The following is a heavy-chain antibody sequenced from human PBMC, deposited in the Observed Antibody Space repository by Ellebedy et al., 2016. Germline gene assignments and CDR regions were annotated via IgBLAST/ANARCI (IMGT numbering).Heavy chain of an antibody. Sequence: ASVKVSCXAFGYPFISYGISWVRQAPGHGLEWMGWISVYNGNTNYAPKLQGRVTMTTDTSTSTAYMELRSLRSDDTAVYYCARDWYYYDSSGYFDYWGQGTLVTVSS. CDR3: ARDWYYYDSSGYFDY. CDR2: ISVYNGNT. D-gene: IGHD3-22*01. CDR1: GYPFISYG. V-gene: IGHV1-18*01. J-gene: IGHJ4*02.